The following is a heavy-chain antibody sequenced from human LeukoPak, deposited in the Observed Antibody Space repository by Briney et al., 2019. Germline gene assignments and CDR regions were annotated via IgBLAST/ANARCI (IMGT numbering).Heavy chain of an antibody. J-gene: IGHJ4*02. CDR2: IKQDESEK. Sequence: AGGSLRLSCVFSGFTFSNYWMSWVRQAPGKGLEWVANIKQDESEKHYVDSVKGRFTISRDNAKNSLYLQMNSLRAEDTAVYYCAKDGRYCSSNTCYQYFDSWGQGALVTVSS. V-gene: IGHV3-7*03. CDR1: GFTFSNYW. CDR3: AKDGRYCSSNTCYQYFDS. D-gene: IGHD2-2*01.